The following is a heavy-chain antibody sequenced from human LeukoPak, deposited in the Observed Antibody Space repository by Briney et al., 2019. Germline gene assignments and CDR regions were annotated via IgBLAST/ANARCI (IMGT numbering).Heavy chain of an antibody. CDR3: ARDLVDGVGAPGAY. CDR1: GYIFTNYG. V-gene: IGHV1-18*01. CDR2: INTYNGNT. J-gene: IGHJ4*02. D-gene: IGHD1-26*01. Sequence: ASVKVSCKASGYIFTNYGITWMRQAPGQGLGWMGWINTYNGNTNYAQKLQGRVTITTDTSTSTAYMELRSLRSDDTAVFYCARDLVDGVGAPGAYWGQGALVTVSS.